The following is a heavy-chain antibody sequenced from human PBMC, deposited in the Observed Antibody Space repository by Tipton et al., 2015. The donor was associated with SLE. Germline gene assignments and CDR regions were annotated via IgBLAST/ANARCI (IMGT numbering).Heavy chain of an antibody. Sequence: TLSLTCTVSGGSISSGDYYWSWIRQPPGKGLEWIGYIYYSGSTYYNPSLKSRVTISVDTSKNQFSLKLRSVTAADTAVYYCARVRGGSGRYEGFDYWGQGTLVTVSS. D-gene: IGHD6-19*01. J-gene: IGHJ4*02. CDR3: ARVRGGSGRYEGFDY. V-gene: IGHV4-30-4*01. CDR2: IYYSGST. CDR1: GGSISSGDYY.